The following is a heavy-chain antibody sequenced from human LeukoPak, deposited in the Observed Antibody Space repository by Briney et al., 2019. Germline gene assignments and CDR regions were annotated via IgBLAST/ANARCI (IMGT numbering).Heavy chain of an antibody. CDR2: ISYDGSNK. J-gene: IGHJ1*01. CDR3: AREKGYCSSTSCYSVEYFQH. Sequence: GGSLRLSCAASGFTFSSYGMHWVRQAPGKGLEWVAVISYDGSNKYYADSVKGRFTISRDNSKNTLYLQMNSLRAEDTAVYYCAREKGYCSSTSCYSVEYFQHWGQGTLVTVPS. D-gene: IGHD2-2*02. CDR1: GFTFSSYG. V-gene: IGHV3-30*03.